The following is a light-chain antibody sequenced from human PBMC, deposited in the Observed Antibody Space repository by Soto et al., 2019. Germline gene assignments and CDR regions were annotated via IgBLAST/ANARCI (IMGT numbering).Light chain of an antibody. CDR1: QSVSSSY. Sequence: EIVLTQSPGTLSLSPGERATLSCRASQSVSSSYLAWYQQKPGQAPRLLIYGASSRATGIPDRFSGSGSGTEFTLTISRLETEDFAVYYCQQSFTFGPGTKVDIK. V-gene: IGKV3-20*01. J-gene: IGKJ3*01. CDR2: GAS. CDR3: QQSFT.